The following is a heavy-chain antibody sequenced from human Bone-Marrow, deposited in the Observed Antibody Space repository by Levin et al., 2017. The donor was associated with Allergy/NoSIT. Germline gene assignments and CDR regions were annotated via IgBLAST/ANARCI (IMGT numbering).Heavy chain of an antibody. CDR2: ISGSGGST. J-gene: IGHJ4*02. Sequence: GGSLRLSCAASGFTFSSYAMSWVRQAPGKGLEWVSAISGSGGSTYYADSVKGRFTISRDNSKNTLYLQMNSLRAEDTAVYYCAKVERPMILYPYYFDYWGQGTLVTVSS. CDR3: AKVERPMILYPYYFDY. V-gene: IGHV3-23*01. D-gene: IGHD3-3*01. CDR1: GFTFSSYA.